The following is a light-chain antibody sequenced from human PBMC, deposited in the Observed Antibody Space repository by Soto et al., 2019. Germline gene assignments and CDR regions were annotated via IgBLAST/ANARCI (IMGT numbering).Light chain of an antibody. Sequence: EIVMPQSPATLSVSPGERATLSCRSSQSVSSDLAWYLQKPGQAPSLLVYGASTRATGMPARFSGSGSGTEFTLTISSLESEDFAVYYCQQYYNWPQTFGQGTKLESK. CDR1: QSVSSD. CDR2: GAS. J-gene: IGKJ2*01. CDR3: QQYYNWPQT. V-gene: IGKV3-15*01.